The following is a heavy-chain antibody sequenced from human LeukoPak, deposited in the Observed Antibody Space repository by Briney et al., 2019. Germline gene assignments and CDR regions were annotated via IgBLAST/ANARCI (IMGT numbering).Heavy chain of an antibody. Sequence: PSETLSLTCTVSGGSISSSSYYWGWIRQPPGKGLEWIGSIYYSGSTYYNPSLKSRVTISVDTSKNQFSLKLSSVTAADTAVYYCARVQYSSGWYIDYWGQGTLVTVSS. CDR1: GGSISSSSYY. V-gene: IGHV4-39*07. D-gene: IGHD6-19*01. J-gene: IGHJ4*02. CDR2: IYYSGST. CDR3: ARVQYSSGWYIDY.